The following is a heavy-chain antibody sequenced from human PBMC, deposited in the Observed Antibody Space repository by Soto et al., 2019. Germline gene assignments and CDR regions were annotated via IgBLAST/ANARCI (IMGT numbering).Heavy chain of an antibody. CDR1: GFTFSDYA. J-gene: IGHJ4*02. CDR3: AKVLSKNYYYPFDF. V-gene: IGHV3-23*01. Sequence: GSLRLSCTASGFTFSDYAMTWVRQAPGKGLEWVSTISGGSSVTYYGDSVKGRFTISRDNAKKTLFLQLNRLSAEDTATYYCAKVLSKNYYYPFDFWGQGTQVTVSP. D-gene: IGHD3-10*01. CDR2: ISGGSSVT.